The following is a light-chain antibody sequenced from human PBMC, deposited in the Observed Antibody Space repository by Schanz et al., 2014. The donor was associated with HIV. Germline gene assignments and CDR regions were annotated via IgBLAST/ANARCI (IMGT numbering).Light chain of an antibody. V-gene: IGLV1-51*01. J-gene: IGLJ2*01. CDR3: GAWDSSLSVLL. CDR1: TSNIGDNY. CDR2: DNG. Sequence: QSVLTQPPSMSAAPGQKVTISCSGSTSNIGDNYVSWYQQFPGTAPKLLIYDNGRRASGIPDRFSASKSGTSASLDITGLQTGDEADYYCGAWDSSLSVLLFGGGTKLTVL.